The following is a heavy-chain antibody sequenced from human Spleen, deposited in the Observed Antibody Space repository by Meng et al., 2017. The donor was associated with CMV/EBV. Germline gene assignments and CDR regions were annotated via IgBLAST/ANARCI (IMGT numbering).Heavy chain of an antibody. Sequence: GYYWSWIRQPPGKGLEWIGEINHSGTTNYNPSLKSRVTMSVDTSNYHLSLKLRSVTAADTAVYYCARGRLSREYTYGYYYYYGMDVWGQGTTVTVSS. CDR3: ARGRLSREYTYGYYYYYGMDV. J-gene: IGHJ6*02. CDR2: INHSGTT. CDR1: GYY. V-gene: IGHV4-34*01. D-gene: IGHD5-18*01.